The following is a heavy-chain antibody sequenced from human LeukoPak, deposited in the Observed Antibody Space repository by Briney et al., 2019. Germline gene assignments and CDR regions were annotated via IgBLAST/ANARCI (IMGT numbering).Heavy chain of an antibody. Sequence: QTGGSLRLSCATSGFKFNGKWMTWVRQAPGKGLEWVANINQEGSEKYYLDSVTGRFTISRDNAESSLYLQMSGLRVEDSAMYYCADPPSDYWGQGTLVAVSS. J-gene: IGHJ4*02. CDR2: INQEGSEK. V-gene: IGHV3-7*01. CDR1: GFKFNGKW. CDR3: ADPPSDY.